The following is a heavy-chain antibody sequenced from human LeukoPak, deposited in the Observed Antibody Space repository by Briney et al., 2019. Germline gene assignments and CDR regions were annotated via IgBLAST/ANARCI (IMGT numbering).Heavy chain of an antibody. CDR3: AELGITMIGGV. CDR2: ISSSGSTI. V-gene: IGHV3-48*03. D-gene: IGHD3-10*02. Sequence: GGSLRLFCAASGFTLSSYEMNWLRDAPGKGLVGVTYISSSGSTIFYADSVKGIFTISRDNAEHSLYLHMNSVRPDDTAVHYCAELGITMIGGVWGKGTAVTISS. CDR1: GFTLSSYE. J-gene: IGHJ6*04.